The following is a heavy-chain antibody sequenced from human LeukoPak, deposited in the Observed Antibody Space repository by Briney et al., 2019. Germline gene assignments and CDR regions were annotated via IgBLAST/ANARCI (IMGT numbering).Heavy chain of an antibody. Sequence: GGSLRLSCAVSGFTFSSYAMNWVRQAPGKGLEWVSVISGSVGTSYYADSVKGRFTISRDNSKNTLYLQMNSLRAEDTALYYCPKGNSDIDTAFDNWGQGTLVTVSS. CDR2: ISGSVGTS. CDR3: PKGNSDIDTAFDN. D-gene: IGHD5-18*01. CDR1: GFTFSSYA. J-gene: IGHJ4*02. V-gene: IGHV3-23*01.